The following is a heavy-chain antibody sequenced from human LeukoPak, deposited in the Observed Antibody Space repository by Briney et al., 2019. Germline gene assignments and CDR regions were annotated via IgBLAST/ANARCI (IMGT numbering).Heavy chain of an antibody. CDR2: IYSSGTT. CDR3: ASGSSGYDP. CDR1: GGSFSGYY. D-gene: IGHD5-12*01. Sequence: SETLSLTCAVYGGSFSGYYWSWIRQPAGKGLEWIGRIYSSGTTIYNPSLKSRVTMSVDTSKNQFSLKLSSVTAADTAVYFCASGSSGYDPWGQGTLVTVSS. J-gene: IGHJ5*02. V-gene: IGHV4-59*10.